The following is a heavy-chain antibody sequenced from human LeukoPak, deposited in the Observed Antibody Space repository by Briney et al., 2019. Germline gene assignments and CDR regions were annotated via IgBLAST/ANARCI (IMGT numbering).Heavy chain of an antibody. CDR3: VRGSSSY. Sequence: GGSLRLSCAVSGLTTRNSWMSWVRQAPGKGLEWAANIDPDGSEIYYVDSVKGRFTVSRDNDKNSLYLQMNSLRVDDTATYYCVRGSSSYWGQGTLVTV. V-gene: IGHV3-7*04. CDR2: IDPDGSEI. CDR1: GLTTRNSW. J-gene: IGHJ4*02.